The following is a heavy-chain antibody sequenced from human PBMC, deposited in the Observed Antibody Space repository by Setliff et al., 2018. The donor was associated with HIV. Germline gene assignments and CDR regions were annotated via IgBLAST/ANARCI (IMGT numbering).Heavy chain of an antibody. CDR1: GFTFSSSA. CDR2: ITRSGDIT. V-gene: IGHV3-23*01. Sequence: GGSLRLSCAASGFTFSSSAMSWARQAPGKGLEWVSAITRSGDITTYADSVKGRFTISRDNSKSTLFLQMNSLRTEDTALYYCVKDGQQWRFDPRGQGTLVTVSS. D-gene: IGHD6-19*01. J-gene: IGHJ5*02. CDR3: VKDGQQWRFDP.